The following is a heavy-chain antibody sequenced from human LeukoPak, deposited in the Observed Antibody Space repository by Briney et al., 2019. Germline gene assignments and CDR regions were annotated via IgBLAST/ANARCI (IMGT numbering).Heavy chain of an antibody. CDR3: ARVATGSYDWFDP. J-gene: IGHJ5*02. CDR1: GFAFSTYG. Sequence: HPGRSLRLSCAASGFAFSTYGMHWVRQAPGKGLEWVATIWYDGGNKYYADSVKGRFTISRDNSKNTLYLQMNSLRAEDTAVYFCARVATGSYDWFDPWGQGTLVTVSS. CDR2: IWYDGGNK. V-gene: IGHV3-33*01. D-gene: IGHD3-10*01.